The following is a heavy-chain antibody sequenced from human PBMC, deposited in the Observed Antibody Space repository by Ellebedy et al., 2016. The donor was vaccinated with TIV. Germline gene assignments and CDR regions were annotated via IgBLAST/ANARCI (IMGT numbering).Heavy chain of an antibody. CDR1: RDSINNDNF. Sequence: MPSETLSLTCGVSRDSINNDNFWSWVRQPPGRGLEWIGEVYHTRHTNYNPSLRSRVTITVDKSKGQFSLPLRSTTAADTAVYFCARDWTRGGGYIPHWFDPWGQGTLVTVSS. V-gene: IGHV4-4*02. J-gene: IGHJ5*02. D-gene: IGHD5-24*01. CDR2: VYHTRHT. CDR3: ARDWTRGGGYIPHWFDP.